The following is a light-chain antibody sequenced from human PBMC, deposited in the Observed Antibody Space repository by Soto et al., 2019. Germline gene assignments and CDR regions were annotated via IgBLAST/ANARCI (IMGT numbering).Light chain of an antibody. V-gene: IGKV4-1*01. CDR2: WAS. CDR3: QQYYSTLWT. Sequence: DIVMTQSPDSLAVSLGERATINCKSSQSVLYSSNNKNYLAWHQQKPGQPPKLLIYWASTRESGVPDRFSGSGSGTDFTLTISSLQAEDVAVYYCQQYYSTLWTFGQGTKLEIK. CDR1: QSVLYSSNNKNY. J-gene: IGKJ2*02.